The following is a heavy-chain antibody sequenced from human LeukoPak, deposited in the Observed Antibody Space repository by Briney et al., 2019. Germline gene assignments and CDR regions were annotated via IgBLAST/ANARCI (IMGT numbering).Heavy chain of an antibody. CDR3: ARDRTTYYYDSSGYGY. CDR2: INSDGSST. V-gene: IGHV3-74*01. CDR1: GFTFSSYW. D-gene: IGHD3-22*01. Sequence: PGGSLRLSCAASGFTFSSYWMHWVRQAPGKGLVWVSRINSDGSSTNYADSVKGRFTTSRDNAKNTLYLQMNSLRAEDTAVYYCARDRTTYYYDSSGYGYWGQGTLVTVSS. J-gene: IGHJ4*02.